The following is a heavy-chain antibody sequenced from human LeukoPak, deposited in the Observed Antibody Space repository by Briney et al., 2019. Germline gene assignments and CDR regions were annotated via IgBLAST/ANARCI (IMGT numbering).Heavy chain of an antibody. J-gene: IGHJ4*02. V-gene: IGHV4-59*01. CDR2: IYYSGST. CDR3: ARVPRGGWYLFDY. D-gene: IGHD6-19*01. CDR1: GGSISSYY. Sequence: PSETLSLTCTVSGGSISSYYWSWIRQPPGKGLEWIGYIYYSGSTNYNPSLKSRVTISVDTSKNQFSLKLSSVTAADTAVYYCARVPRGGWYLFDYWGQGTLVTVSS.